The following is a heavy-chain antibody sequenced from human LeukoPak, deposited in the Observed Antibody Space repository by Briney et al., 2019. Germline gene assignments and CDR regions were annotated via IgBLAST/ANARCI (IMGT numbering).Heavy chain of an antibody. CDR1: GFNFDRYT. D-gene: IGHD5-18*01. Sequence: GGSLRLSCATSGFNFDRYTIHWVRQAPGKGLEWVSLAGWAGGTTFYSDSVRGRFTISRENATNSLYLQMNSLRAEDTAVYYCARASTGYNYGYGAYYFDYWGQGTLVTVSS. CDR2: AGWAGGTT. CDR3: ARASTGYNYGYGAYYFDY. V-gene: IGHV3-43*01. J-gene: IGHJ4*02.